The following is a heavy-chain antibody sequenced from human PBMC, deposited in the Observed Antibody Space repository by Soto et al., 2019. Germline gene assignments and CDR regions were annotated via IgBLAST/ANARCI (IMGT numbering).Heavy chain of an antibody. CDR1: GGSISSSSYY. D-gene: IGHD3-22*01. CDR3: ARHLPPLSYDSSGYLVSGPAFDI. Sequence: PSETQSLTCTVSGGSISSSSYYWGWIRQPPGKGLEWIGSIYYSGSTYYNPSLKSRVTISVDTSKNQFSLKLSSVTAADTAVYYCARHLPPLSYDSSGYLVSGPAFDIWGQGTMVTVSS. J-gene: IGHJ3*02. CDR2: IYYSGST. V-gene: IGHV4-39*01.